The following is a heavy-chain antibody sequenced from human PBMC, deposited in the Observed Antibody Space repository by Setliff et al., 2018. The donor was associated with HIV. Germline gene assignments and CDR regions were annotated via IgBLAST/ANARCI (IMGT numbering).Heavy chain of an antibody. CDR1: GGSISSGSYY. CDR3: ARGSGYPWYFDL. D-gene: IGHD3-22*01. J-gene: IGHJ2*01. V-gene: IGHV4-61*02. CDR2: IYTSGST. Sequence: SETLSLTCTVSGGSISSGSYYWSWIRQPAGKGLEWIGRIYTSGSTNYNPSLKSRVTISVDTSKNQFSLKLSSATAADTAVYYCARGSGYPWYFDLWGRGTLVTVSS.